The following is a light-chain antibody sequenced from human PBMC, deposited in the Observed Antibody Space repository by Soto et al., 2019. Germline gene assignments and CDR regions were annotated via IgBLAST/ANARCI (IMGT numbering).Light chain of an antibody. CDR2: GAS. V-gene: IGKV3-15*01. CDR1: QSVSSN. CDR3: QQYNNWLMYT. Sequence: EIVMTQSPATLSVSPGERATLSCRASQSVSSNLAWYQQKPGQAPRLLIYGASTRATGIPARFSGSGSGTEFTLTISSLQSDDFAFYYCQQYNNWLMYTFGQRTKLEIK. J-gene: IGKJ2*01.